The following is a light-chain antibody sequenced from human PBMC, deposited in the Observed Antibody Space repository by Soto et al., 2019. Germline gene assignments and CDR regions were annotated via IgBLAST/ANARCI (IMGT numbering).Light chain of an antibody. CDR2: EVI. V-gene: IGLV2-14*01. Sequence: QSVLTQPASVSGSPGQSITISCTGTSSDIHDYKFVSWYQQHPGKAPKLIIYEVIRRPSGVSDRFSGSKSGNMASLTISGLQAEDEADYYCTSYARSGYVFGTGTKLTVL. CDR3: TSYARSGYV. J-gene: IGLJ1*01. CDR1: SSDIHDYKF.